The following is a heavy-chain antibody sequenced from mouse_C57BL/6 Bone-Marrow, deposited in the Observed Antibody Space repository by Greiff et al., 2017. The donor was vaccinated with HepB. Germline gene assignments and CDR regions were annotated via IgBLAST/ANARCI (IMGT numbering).Heavy chain of an antibody. V-gene: IGHV5-12*01. CDR2: ISNGGGST. D-gene: IGHD4-1*01. CDR1: GFTFSDYY. CDR3: ARRVGRGDFDY. Sequence: EVHLVESGGGLVQPGGSLKLSCAASGFTFSDYYMYWVRQTPEKRLEWVAYISNGGGSTYYPDTVKGRFTISRDNAKNTLYLQMSRLKSEDTAMYYCARRVGRGDFDYWGQGTTLTVSS. J-gene: IGHJ2*01.